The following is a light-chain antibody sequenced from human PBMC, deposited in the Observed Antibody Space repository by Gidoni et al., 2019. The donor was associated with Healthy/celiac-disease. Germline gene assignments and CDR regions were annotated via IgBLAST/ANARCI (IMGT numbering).Light chain of an antibody. V-gene: IGLV2-14*01. J-gene: IGLJ1*01. Sequence: QSALTKPALLLGPPGPSITISCTGTSSDVGGYNYFSWYQQHPGKAPKLMIYEVSNRPSGVSNRFSGSKSGNTASLTISGLQAEDDADYYCSSYTSSSTLFGTGTKVTVL. CDR1: SSDVGGYNY. CDR3: SSYTSSSTL. CDR2: EVS.